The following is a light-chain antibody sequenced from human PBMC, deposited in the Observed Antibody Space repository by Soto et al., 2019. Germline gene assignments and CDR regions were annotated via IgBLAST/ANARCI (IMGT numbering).Light chain of an antibody. CDR2: EVS. J-gene: IGLJ1*01. CDR3: SSYTSSSTPYV. CDR1: SSDVGGSNY. Sequence: QPALIQPASVSGSPGQSITISCTGTSSDVGGSNYVSWYQHHPHRAPKLLIYEVSYRPSGVSNRFSGSKSGNTASLTISGLQAEDEADYYCSSYTSSSTPYVFGTGTKVTVL. V-gene: IGLV2-14*01.